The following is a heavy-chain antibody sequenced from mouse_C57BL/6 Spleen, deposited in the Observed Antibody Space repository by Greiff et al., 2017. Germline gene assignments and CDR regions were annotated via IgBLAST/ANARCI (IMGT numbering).Heavy chain of an antibody. CDR3: ARDDYGGFAY. D-gene: IGHD2-4*01. Sequence: QVQLKESGPELVKPGASVKISCKASGYAFSSSWMNWVKQRPGKGLEWIGRIYPGDGDTNYNGKFKGKATLTADKSSSTAYMQLSSLTSEDSAVYFCARDDYGGFAYGGQGTLVTVSA. J-gene: IGHJ3*01. V-gene: IGHV1-82*01. CDR2: IYPGDGDT. CDR1: GYAFSSSW.